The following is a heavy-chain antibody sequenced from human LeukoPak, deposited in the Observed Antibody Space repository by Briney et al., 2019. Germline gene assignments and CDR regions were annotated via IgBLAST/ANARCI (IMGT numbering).Heavy chain of an antibody. CDR2: IYSDGTT. CDR3: TKVATTPVWASDY. J-gene: IGHJ4*02. V-gene: IGHV3-53*01. D-gene: IGHD1-1*01. CDR1: GITVSSNY. Sequence: PGGSLRLSCAASGITVSSNYMSWVRQAPGKGLEWVSIIYSDGTTLYADSVKGRFTISRDTSKNRLYLHMDSLRAGDTAIYYCTKVATTPVWASDYWGQGTLVTVSS.